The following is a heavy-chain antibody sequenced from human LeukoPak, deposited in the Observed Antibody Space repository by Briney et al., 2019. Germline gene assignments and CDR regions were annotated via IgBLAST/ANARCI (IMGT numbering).Heavy chain of an antibody. J-gene: IGHJ5*02. Sequence: AGGSLRLSCAASGFTFSSYSMNWVRQAPGKGLEWVSSISSSSSYIYYADSVKGRFTISRDNAKNSLYLQMNSLRAEDTAVYYCARSYYYDSSGLGPFWFDPWGQGTLVTVSS. CDR2: ISSSSSYI. D-gene: IGHD3-22*01. CDR1: GFTFSSYS. V-gene: IGHV3-21*04. CDR3: ARSYYYDSSGLGPFWFDP.